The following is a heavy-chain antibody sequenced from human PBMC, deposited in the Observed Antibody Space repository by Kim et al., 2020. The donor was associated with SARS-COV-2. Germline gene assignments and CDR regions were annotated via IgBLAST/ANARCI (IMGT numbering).Heavy chain of an antibody. J-gene: IGHJ3*02. V-gene: IGHV1-46*01. D-gene: IGHD2-15*01. CDR3: ARGGDPLEVVAGTVPLDI. CDR1: GYSFSSYY. CDR2: INPRGGTS. Sequence: ASVKVSCKASGYSFSSYYINWVRQAPGQGLEWMGIINPRGGTSRYAQKFQGRVTMTRDTSTGTVYLELSSIRSDDTAVYYCARGGDPLEVVAGTVPLDIWGQRTMVTVSS.